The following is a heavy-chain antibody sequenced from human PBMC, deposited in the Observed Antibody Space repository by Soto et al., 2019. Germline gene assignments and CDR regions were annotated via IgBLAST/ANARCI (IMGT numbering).Heavy chain of an antibody. D-gene: IGHD6-19*01. Sequence: GEAVKISCKGSGYSFTNYWISWVRQMPGKGLEWMGKIDPSDSYTNYSPSFQGHVTISADKSISTAYLQWSSLKASDTAMYYCARRLGYSSGWYACFDYWGQGTLVSVSS. CDR1: GYSFTNYW. V-gene: IGHV5-10-1*01. J-gene: IGHJ4*02. CDR2: IDPSDSYT. CDR3: ARRLGYSSGWYACFDY.